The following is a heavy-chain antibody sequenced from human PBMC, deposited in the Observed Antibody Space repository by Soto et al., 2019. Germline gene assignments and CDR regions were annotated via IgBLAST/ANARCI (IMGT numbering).Heavy chain of an antibody. Sequence: QEQLVQSGAEVKKPGSSVKVSCKASGGIFSSYAISWVRQAPGHGLEWMGGIIPIFGTANYAQKFQGRVTITADESTNTAYMDLSRLKSEDTAIYYCARGGSGYVWFNEFWGQGTLVTVSS. V-gene: IGHV1-69*01. CDR2: IIPIFGTA. D-gene: IGHD3-22*01. CDR3: ARGGSGYVWFNEF. J-gene: IGHJ4*02. CDR1: GGIFSSYA.